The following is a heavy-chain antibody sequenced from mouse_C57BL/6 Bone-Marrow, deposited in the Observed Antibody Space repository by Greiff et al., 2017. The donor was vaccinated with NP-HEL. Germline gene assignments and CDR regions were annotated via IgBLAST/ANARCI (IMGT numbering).Heavy chain of an antibody. CDR2: IYPRSGNT. J-gene: IGHJ2*01. D-gene: IGHD1-1*01. Sequence: QVQLQQSGAELARPGASVKLSCKASGYTFTSYGISWVKQRTGQGLEWIGEIYPRSGNTYYNEKFKGKATLTADKSSSTAYMELRSLTSEDSAVYFCARSEIITTVVADFDYWGQGTTRTVSS. CDR1: GYTFTSYG. CDR3: ARSEIITTVVADFDY. V-gene: IGHV1-81*01.